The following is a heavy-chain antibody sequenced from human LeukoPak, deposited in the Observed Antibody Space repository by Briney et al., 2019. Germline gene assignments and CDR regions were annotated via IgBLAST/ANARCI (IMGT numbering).Heavy chain of an antibody. CDR2: ISTSGNT. Sequence: KSSETLSLTCTVSGGSISNFYWSWIRQPAGKGLEWIGRISTSGNTDYNPYLKSRVTMSVDTSEKQFSLKLSSVTAADTAVYYCARVRPITMIAYYMDVWGKGTTVTISS. J-gene: IGHJ6*03. D-gene: IGHD3-22*01. V-gene: IGHV4-4*07. CDR1: GGSISNFY. CDR3: ARVRPITMIAYYMDV.